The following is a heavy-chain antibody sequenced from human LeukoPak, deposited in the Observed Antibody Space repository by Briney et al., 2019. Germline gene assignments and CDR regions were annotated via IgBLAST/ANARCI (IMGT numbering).Heavy chain of an antibody. Sequence: PSETLSLTCTVSGGSISSSSYYRGWIRQPPGKGLEWLGSIYYSGRTNYNPSLKSRVTISVDTSKNQFSLKLSSVTAADTAVYYCARHRHYSSGWSKPTPSTHDAFDIWGQGTMVTVSS. CDR1: GGSISSSSYY. D-gene: IGHD6-19*01. J-gene: IGHJ3*02. V-gene: IGHV4-39*01. CDR3: ARHRHYSSGWSKPTPSTHDAFDI. CDR2: IYYSGRT.